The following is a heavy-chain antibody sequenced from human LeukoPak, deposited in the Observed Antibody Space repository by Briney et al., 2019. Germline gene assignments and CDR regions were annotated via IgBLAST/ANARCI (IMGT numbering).Heavy chain of an antibody. CDR2: IYYSGST. D-gene: IGHD2-15*01. CDR3: ARVGVGAFDI. Sequence: SETLSLTCTVSGGSISSSSYYWGWIRQPPGKGLEWIGSIYYSGSTYYNPSLKSRVTISVDTSKNQFSLKLSTVTAADTAVYYCARVGVGAFDIWGQGTMVTVSS. J-gene: IGHJ3*02. CDR1: GGSISSSSYY. V-gene: IGHV4-39*01.